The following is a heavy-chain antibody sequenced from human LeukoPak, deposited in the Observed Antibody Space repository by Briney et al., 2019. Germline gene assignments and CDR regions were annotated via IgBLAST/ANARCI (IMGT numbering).Heavy chain of an antibody. V-gene: IGHV3-66*01. J-gene: IGHJ4*02. Sequence: GGSLRLSCAASGFTVSSNYMSWVRQAPGKGLEWVSVIYSGGSTYYADSVKGRFTISRDNSKNTLYLQMNSLRAEDTAVYYCARGAKVVVITSLALDYWGQGTLVTVSS. CDR2: IYSGGST. CDR3: ARGAKVVVITSLALDY. CDR1: GFTVSSNY. D-gene: IGHD3-22*01.